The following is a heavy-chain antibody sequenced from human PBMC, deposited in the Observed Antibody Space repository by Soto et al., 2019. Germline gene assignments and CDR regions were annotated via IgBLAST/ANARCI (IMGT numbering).Heavy chain of an antibody. V-gene: IGHV3-53*01. CDR2: IYSGGST. D-gene: IGHD2-15*01. J-gene: IGHJ6*02. CDR1: GFTVSSNY. Sequence: PGGSLRLSCAASGFTVSSNYMSWVRQAPGKGLEWVSVIYSGGSTYYADSVKGRFTISRDNSKNTLYLQMNSLRAEDTAVYYCARDPYPIYCSGGSCDYYYYGMDVWGQGTTVTVSS. CDR3: ARDPYPIYCSGGSCDYYYYGMDV.